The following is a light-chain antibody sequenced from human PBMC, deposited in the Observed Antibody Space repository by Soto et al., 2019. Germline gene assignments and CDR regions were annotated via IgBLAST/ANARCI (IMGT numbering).Light chain of an antibody. V-gene: IGKV3-20*01. CDR1: QSVSINY. J-gene: IGKJ2*01. CDR2: DVS. CDR3: QQYGSSVYT. Sequence: EIVLTQSPGTLSLSPGERATLSCRASQSVSINYLAWYQQKPGQAPRLLIYDVSSRATGIPDRFSGSGSGTDFTLTISRLEPEDFAVYYCQQYGSSVYTFGQGTKLEIK.